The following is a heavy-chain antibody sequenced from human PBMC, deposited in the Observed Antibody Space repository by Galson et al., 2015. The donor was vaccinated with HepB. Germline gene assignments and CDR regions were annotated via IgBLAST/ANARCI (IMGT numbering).Heavy chain of an antibody. Sequence: ETLSLTCAVYGGSFSGYYWSWIRQPPGKGLEWIGEINHSGSTNYNPSLKSRVTISVDTSKNQFSLKLSSVTAADTAVYYCASGIAAAGRRYYFDYWGQGTLVTVSS. V-gene: IGHV4-34*01. J-gene: IGHJ4*02. CDR1: GGSFSGYY. CDR2: INHSGST. CDR3: ASGIAAAGRRYYFDY. D-gene: IGHD6-13*01.